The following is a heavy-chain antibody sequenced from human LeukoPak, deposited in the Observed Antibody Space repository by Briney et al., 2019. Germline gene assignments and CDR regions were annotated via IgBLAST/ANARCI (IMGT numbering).Heavy chain of an antibody. D-gene: IGHD6-13*01. J-gene: IGHJ4*02. V-gene: IGHV3-11*01. CDR2: ISSSGSTI. CDR1: GXTFSDXX. Sequence: ASGXTFSDXXXXWXXXXXXXXLEXVXYISSSGSTIYYADSVKGRFTISRDNAKNSLYLQMNSLRAEDTAVYYCAREFGSSWYTLPRYWGQGTLVTVSS. CDR3: AREFGSSWYTLPRY.